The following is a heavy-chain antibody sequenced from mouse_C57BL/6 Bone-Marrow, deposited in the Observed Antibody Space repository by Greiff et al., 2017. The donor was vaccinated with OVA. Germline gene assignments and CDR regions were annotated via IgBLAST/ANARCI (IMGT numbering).Heavy chain of an antibody. J-gene: IGHJ1*03. CDR2: IYPGDGDT. Sequence: QVQLKESGPELVKPGASVKISCKASGYAFSSSWMNWVKQRPGKGLEWIGRIYPGDGDTNYNGKFKGKATLTADKSSSTAYMQLSSLTSEDSAVYCCARIGIYYGNLYWYFDVWGTGTTVTVSS. CDR3: ARIGIYYGNLYWYFDV. CDR1: GYAFSSSW. V-gene: IGHV1-82*01. D-gene: IGHD2-1*01.